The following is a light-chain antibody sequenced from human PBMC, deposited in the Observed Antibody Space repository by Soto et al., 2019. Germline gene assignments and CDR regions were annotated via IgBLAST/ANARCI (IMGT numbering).Light chain of an antibody. J-gene: IGKJ5*01. CDR1: QSLLYTNGHYY. V-gene: IGKV2-28*01. Sequence: DIVMTQSPLYLPVTPGEPASISCRSSQSLLYTNGHYYLDWYLQKPGQSPQLLIYLGSNRAPGVPDRFSGSGSGTEFTLTISSLQPDDFATYYCQQYSTYSYTFGQGTRLEI. CDR3: QQYSTYSYT. CDR2: LGS.